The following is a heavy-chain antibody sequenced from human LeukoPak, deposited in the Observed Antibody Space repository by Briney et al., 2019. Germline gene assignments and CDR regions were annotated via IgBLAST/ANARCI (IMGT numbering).Heavy chain of an antibody. CDR1: GYTFTSYG. D-gene: IGHD2-15*01. CDR3: ARSGYCSGGSCFDFDY. Sequence: ASVKVSCKASGYTFTSYGIGWVRQAPGQGLEWMGWISAYNGNTNYAQKLQGRVTMTTDTSTSTAYMELSSLRSEDTAVYYCARSGYCSGGSCFDFDYWGQGTLVTVSS. V-gene: IGHV1-18*01. CDR2: ISAYNGNT. J-gene: IGHJ4*02.